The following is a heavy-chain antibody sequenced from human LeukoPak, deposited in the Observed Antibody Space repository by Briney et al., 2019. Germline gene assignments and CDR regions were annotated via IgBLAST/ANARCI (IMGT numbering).Heavy chain of an antibody. V-gene: IGHV3-48*02. CDR2: ITSNSATI. Sequence: PGESLRLSCAASGFTFSVYSMNWVRQPPGMGLDWVSYITSNSATIQYADSVKGRFTISRDNAKNSLSLQMNSLRDEDTAVYYCARSVGGHFDYWGQGMLVTVSS. J-gene: IGHJ4*02. D-gene: IGHD3-16*01. CDR1: GFTFSVYS. CDR3: ARSVGGHFDY.